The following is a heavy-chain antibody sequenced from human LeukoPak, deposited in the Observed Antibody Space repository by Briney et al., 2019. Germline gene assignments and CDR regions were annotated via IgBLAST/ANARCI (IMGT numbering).Heavy chain of an antibody. Sequence: GASVKVSCKASGYSFTTYYIHWVRQAPGQGLEWMGIINPSGSSTSYAQKFRGRVTMTRDTSTSTVYMGLSSLRSDDTAVYYCAKRRGRNWYGELDFWGQGTLVTVSS. J-gene: IGHJ4*02. CDR2: INPSGSST. D-gene: IGHD6-13*01. CDR3: AKRRGRNWYGELDF. CDR1: GYSFTTYY. V-gene: IGHV1-46*01.